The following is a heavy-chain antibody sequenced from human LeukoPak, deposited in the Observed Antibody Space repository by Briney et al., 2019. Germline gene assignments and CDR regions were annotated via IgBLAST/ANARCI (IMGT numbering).Heavy chain of an antibody. CDR2: IYYSGST. J-gene: IGHJ6*03. CDR3: ARGRSGYDLGWYYYYYMDV. V-gene: IGHV4-59*12. D-gene: IGHD5-12*01. CDR1: GGSISSYY. Sequence: SETLSLTCTVSGGSISSYYWSWIRQPPGKGLEWIGYIYYSGSTNYNPSLKSRVTISVDTSKNQFSLKLSSVTAADTAVYYCARGRSGYDLGWYYYYYMDVWGKGTTVTVSS.